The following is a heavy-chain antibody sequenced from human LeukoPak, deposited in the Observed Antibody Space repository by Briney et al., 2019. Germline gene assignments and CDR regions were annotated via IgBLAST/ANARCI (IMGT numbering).Heavy chain of an antibody. J-gene: IGHJ4*02. D-gene: IGHD2-15*01. CDR2: IWYDGSNK. CDR3: ARDWCSGGRCFSSFDF. CDR1: GFTFSSYG. Sequence: GGSLRLSCAASGFTFSSYGIHWVRQAPGKGLEWVAVIWYDGSNKYYADSVKGRFTISRDNSKNTLSPQMNSLRAEDTAVYYCARDWCSGGRCFSSFDFWGQGTLVTVSS. V-gene: IGHV3-33*01.